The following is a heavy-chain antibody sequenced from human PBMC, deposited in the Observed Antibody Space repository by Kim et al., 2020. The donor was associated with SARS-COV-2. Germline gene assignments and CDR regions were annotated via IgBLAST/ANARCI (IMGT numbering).Heavy chain of an antibody. CDR2: MNPNSGNT. V-gene: IGHV1-8*01. J-gene: IGHJ6*02. CDR1: GYTFTSYD. Sequence: ASVKVSCKASGYTFTSYDINWVRQATGQGLEWMGWMNPNSGNTGYAQKFQGRVTMTRNTSISTAYMELSSLRSEDTAVYYCARLVRMVLGVIITTYYYYYGMDVWGQGTTVTVSS. CDR3: ARLVRMVLGVIITTYYYYYGMDV. D-gene: IGHD3-10*01.